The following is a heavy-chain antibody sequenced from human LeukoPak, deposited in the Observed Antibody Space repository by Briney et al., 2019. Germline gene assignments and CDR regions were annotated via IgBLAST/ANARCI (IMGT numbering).Heavy chain of an antibody. CDR2: ISSNGGST. CDR3: ARGGGSYPDRGPIDY. J-gene: IGHJ4*02. V-gene: IGHV3-64*01. Sequence: PGGSLRLSCAASGFTFSSYAMHWVRQAPGEGLEYVSAISSNGGSTYYANSVKGRFTISRDNSKNTLYLQMGSLRAEDMAVYYCARGGGSYPDRGPIDYWGQGTLVTVSS. CDR1: GFTFSSYA. D-gene: IGHD1-26*01.